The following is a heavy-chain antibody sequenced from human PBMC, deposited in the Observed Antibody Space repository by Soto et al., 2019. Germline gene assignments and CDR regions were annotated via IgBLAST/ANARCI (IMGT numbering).Heavy chain of an antibody. CDR1: GFTFSSYG. Sequence: GGSLRLSCAASGFTFSSYGMHWVRQAPGKGLEWVAVIWYDGSNKYYADSVKGRFTISRDNSKNTLYLQMNSLRAEDTAVYYCARETRNHKDIVVVVAANRNENNWFDPWGQGTLVTVSS. D-gene: IGHD2-15*01. CDR3: ARETRNHKDIVVVVAANRNENNWFDP. CDR2: IWYDGSNK. V-gene: IGHV3-33*01. J-gene: IGHJ5*02.